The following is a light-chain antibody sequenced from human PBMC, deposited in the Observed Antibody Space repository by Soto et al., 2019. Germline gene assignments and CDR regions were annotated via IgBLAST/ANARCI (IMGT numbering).Light chain of an antibody. CDR1: QSLSSY. CDR2: GAS. V-gene: IGKV3-11*01. Sequence: EIVLTQSPATVSLSPGERATLSCWASQSLSSYLAWYQQKPGQAPRLLIYGASNRANGIPARFTGSGSGTDFTLTISSLEPEDFAVYFCQQRAGWPPTFGGGTKVEIK. CDR3: QQRAGWPPT. J-gene: IGKJ4*01.